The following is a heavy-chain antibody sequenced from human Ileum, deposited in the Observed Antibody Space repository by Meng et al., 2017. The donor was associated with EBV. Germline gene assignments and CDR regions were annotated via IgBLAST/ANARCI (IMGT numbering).Heavy chain of an antibody. J-gene: IGHJ4*02. CDR3: ARLYCSGGSCYTIDY. D-gene: IGHD2-15*01. V-gene: IGHV7-4-1*02. CDR2: INANTGNP. Sequence: QVHLVQSGSELKKPGASLKVSCKASGYTFTSYAMNRVRRAPGQGLEWMGSINANTGNPTYAQGFTGRFVFSLDTSVSTAYLQISSLKAADTAVYYCARLYCSGGSCYTIDYWGQGTLVTVSS. CDR1: GYTFTSYA.